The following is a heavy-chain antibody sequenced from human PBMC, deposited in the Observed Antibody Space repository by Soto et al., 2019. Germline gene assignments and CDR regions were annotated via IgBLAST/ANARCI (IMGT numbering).Heavy chain of an antibody. CDR1: GYTFSSYF. V-gene: IGHV1-18*01. CDR2: ISAYNGNT. CDR3: ARDLPPVDY. J-gene: IGHJ4*02. Sequence: SYKASGYTFSSYFISWVRQAPGQGLEWMGWISAYNGNTNYAQNLQGRVTMTTDTSTSTAYMELRSLRSDDTAVYYCARDLPPVDYWGQGTLVTVSS.